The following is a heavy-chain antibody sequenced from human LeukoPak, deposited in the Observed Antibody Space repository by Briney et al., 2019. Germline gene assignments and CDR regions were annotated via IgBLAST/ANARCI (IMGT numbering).Heavy chain of an antibody. CDR2: ISSSGSTI. CDR3: ARVSAVSGTDFDY. D-gene: IGHD6-19*01. Sequence: GGSLRLSCGPSGFTFSSFEMNWVRRAPGKGLEWVSYISSSGSTIYYADSVKGRFTISRDNAKNSLYLQMNSLSAEDTAVYYCARVSAVSGTDFDYWGQGTLVTVSS. CDR1: GFTFSSFE. V-gene: IGHV3-48*03. J-gene: IGHJ4*02.